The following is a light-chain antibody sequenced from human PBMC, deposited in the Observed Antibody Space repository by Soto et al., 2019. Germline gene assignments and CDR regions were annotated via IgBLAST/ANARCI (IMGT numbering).Light chain of an antibody. CDR2: GGS. CDR3: QQYYSSRT. CDR1: QSVGSRW. J-gene: IGKJ1*01. Sequence: EIVLTQSPGTVSLSPGERATLSCRASQSVGSRWLAWSQQKPGQAPRVLIYGGSNRATGIPDRFSGSGSGTDFTHTISRLEAEDFAVYYCQQYYSSRTFGQGTKVEMK. V-gene: IGKV3-20*01.